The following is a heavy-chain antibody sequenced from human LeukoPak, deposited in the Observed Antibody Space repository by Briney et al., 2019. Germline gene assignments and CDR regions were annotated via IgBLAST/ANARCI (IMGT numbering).Heavy chain of an antibody. J-gene: IGHJ4*02. CDR3: ARENDSSGYYYVGGYFDY. Sequence: GGSLRLSCAASGFTFSSYAMHWVRQAPGKGLEWVAVISYDGSNKYYADSVKGRFTISRDNSKNTLYLQMNSLRAEDTAVYYCARENDSSGYYYVGGYFDYWGQGTLVTVSS. V-gene: IGHV3-30-3*01. CDR2: ISYDGSNK. D-gene: IGHD3-22*01. CDR1: GFTFSSYA.